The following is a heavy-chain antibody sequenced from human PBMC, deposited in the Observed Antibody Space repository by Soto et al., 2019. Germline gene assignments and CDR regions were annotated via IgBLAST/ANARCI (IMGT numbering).Heavy chain of an antibody. CDR1: GFTFSTYA. Sequence: QVQLVESGGGVVQPGRSLRLSCAASGFTFSTYAMHWVLQAPGKGLEWVAVLSYDGSNKYYADSVKGRFTISRDNSKNTLYLQINSLRAEDTAVYYCARVVPAAMYYYNGMDVLGQGATVTVSS. J-gene: IGHJ6*02. CDR3: ARVVPAAMYYYNGMDV. CDR2: LSYDGSNK. V-gene: IGHV3-30*03. D-gene: IGHD2-2*01.